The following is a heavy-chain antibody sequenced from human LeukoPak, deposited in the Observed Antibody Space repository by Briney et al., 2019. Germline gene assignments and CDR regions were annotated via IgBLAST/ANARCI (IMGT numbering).Heavy chain of an antibody. CDR1: GYTFTDYY. V-gene: IGHV1-2*02. CDR3: ARGSGSYYMDV. CDR2: INPKTGVT. Sequence: ASVKVSCKASGYTFTDYYMQWVRQAPGQGLDWMGWINPKTGVTEYAQKFQGRVTMTKDTSISTGYMELSRLRSDDTAVYYCARGSGSYYMDVWGKGTTVTVSS. D-gene: IGHD1-1*01. J-gene: IGHJ6*03.